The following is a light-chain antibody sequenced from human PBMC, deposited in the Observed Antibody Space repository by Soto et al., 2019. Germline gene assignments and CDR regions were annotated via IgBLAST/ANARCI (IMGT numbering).Light chain of an antibody. J-gene: IGKJ3*01. CDR2: DAS. CDR1: QDITNS. CDR3: QQYYDLPHT. V-gene: IGKV1-33*01. Sequence: DIHMTQSPSSLSASVGDRVTISCQASQDITNSSNWYQQRPGKAPKLLILDASNFETGVPSRFSGSGSGTHFTLTITSLQPEDIATYYCQQYYDLPHTFGPGTKVDIK.